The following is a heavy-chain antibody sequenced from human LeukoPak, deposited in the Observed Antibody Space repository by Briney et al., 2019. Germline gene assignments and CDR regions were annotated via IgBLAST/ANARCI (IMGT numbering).Heavy chain of an antibody. Sequence: SETLSLTCTVSGGSISSSSYYWAWIRQPPGKGLEWIGNIYYSGNTYYNPSLKSRVTISIDTSKNQFSLKLRSVTAADTAVYYCARVTSRLGWFDPWGQGTLVTVSS. D-gene: IGHD1-14*01. CDR2: IYYSGNT. CDR3: ARVTSRLGWFDP. V-gene: IGHV4-39*07. CDR1: GGSISSSSYY. J-gene: IGHJ5*02.